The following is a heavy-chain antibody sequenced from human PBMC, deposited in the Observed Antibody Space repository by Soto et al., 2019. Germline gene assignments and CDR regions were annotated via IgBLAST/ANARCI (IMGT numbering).Heavy chain of an antibody. CDR3: GRAGVRQGANLFDF. CDR2: IIHIVFT. CDR1: AGSLRGHY. D-gene: IGHD3-10*01. Sequence: SETLSLTCVVSAGSLRGHYWSWIRQPPGKGLEWIAEIIHIVFTNYHPSFKSQVTISRAKSTNQISLKLTAVTPPTSSWFYLGRAGVRQGANLFDFWGQRTLDSVSP. J-gene: IGHJ4*02. V-gene: IGHV4-34*12.